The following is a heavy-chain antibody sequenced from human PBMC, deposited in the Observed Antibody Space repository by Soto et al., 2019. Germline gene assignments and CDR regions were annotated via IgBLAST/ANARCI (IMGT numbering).Heavy chain of an antibody. V-gene: IGHV1-69*18. D-gene: IGHD2-15*01. J-gene: IGHJ5*01. CDR2: VIPIFHST. CDR1: AGSFSSLS. Sequence: QVQLVQSEAEVKKPGSSVTLSCKTSAGSFSSLSINWIRQAPGQGPEWMGSVIPIFHSTTYAQEFQGRLTISADESTATAHMQLSTLRSDDTAVYYCARDTECEGGSYFSGSWGHGTLLTVSS. CDR3: ARDTECEGGSYFSGS.